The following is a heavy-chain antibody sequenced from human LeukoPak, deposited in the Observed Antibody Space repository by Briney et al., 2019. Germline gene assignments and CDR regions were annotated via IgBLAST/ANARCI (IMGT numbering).Heavy chain of an antibody. J-gene: IGHJ6*02. CDR2: IIPIFGTA. CDR3: ARGTRDYYDSSGYYLPLYYYYGMDV. CDR1: GGTFSSYA. D-gene: IGHD3-22*01. Sequence: ASVKVSCKASGGTFSSYAISWVRQAPGQGLEWMGGIIPIFGTANYAQKFQGRVTITADESTSTAYMELSSLRSEDTAVYYCARGTRDYYDSSGYYLPLYYYYGMDVWGQETTVTVSS. V-gene: IGHV1-69*13.